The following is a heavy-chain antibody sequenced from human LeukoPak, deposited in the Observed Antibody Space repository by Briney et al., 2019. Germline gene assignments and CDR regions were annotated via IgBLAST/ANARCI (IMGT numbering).Heavy chain of an antibody. Sequence: SVQVSCKASGYTFTGYYMHWVRQARGQGREWMGWINPNSSGTNYAQKFQGRVTMTRDTSISTAYMELSRLRSDDTAVYYCARMWGDCSSTSCYGRLVDYWGQGTLVTVSS. CDR3: ARMWGDCSSTSCYGRLVDY. CDR1: GYTFTGYY. V-gene: IGHV1-2*02. J-gene: IGHJ4*02. D-gene: IGHD2-2*01. CDR2: INPNSSGT.